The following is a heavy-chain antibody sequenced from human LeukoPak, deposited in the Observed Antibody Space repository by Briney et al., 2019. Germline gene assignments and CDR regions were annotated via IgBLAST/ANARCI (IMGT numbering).Heavy chain of an antibody. CDR3: AADFRITTAGNYYYYGMDV. J-gene: IGHJ6*04. D-gene: IGHD3-10*01. CDR1: GFTFTSSA. CDR2: IVVGSGNA. V-gene: IGHV1-58*01. Sequence: GASVKVSCKASGFTFTSSAVQWVRQARGRRLEWIGWIVVGSGNANYAQKFQERVTITRDMSTSTAYMELSSLRSEDTAVYYCAADFRITTAGNYYYYGMDVWGKGTTVTVSS.